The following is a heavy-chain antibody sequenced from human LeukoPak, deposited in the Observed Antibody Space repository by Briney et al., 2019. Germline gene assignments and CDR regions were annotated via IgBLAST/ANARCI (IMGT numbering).Heavy chain of an antibody. Sequence: GESLKISCKGSEYSFTSYWIAWVRQMPGKGLEWMGIIHPADSDTRYSPSFQGQVTMSADKSISTASLQWSSLKASDTAMYYCARLHSNYWFDPWGQGTLVTVSS. CDR2: IHPADSDT. CDR1: EYSFTSYW. J-gene: IGHJ5*02. V-gene: IGHV5-51*01. CDR3: ARLHSNYWFDP.